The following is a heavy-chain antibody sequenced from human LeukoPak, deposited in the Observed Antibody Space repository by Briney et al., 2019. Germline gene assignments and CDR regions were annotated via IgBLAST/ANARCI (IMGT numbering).Heavy chain of an antibody. V-gene: IGHV4-34*01. J-gene: IGHJ4*02. Sequence: SETLSLTCAVYGGSFSGYYWSWIRQPPGKGLEWIGEINHSGSTNYNPSLKSRVTISVDTSKNQFSLKLSSVTAADTAVYYCARSTTAGYCSSTSCYRRYFDYWGQGTLVTVSS. CDR3: ARSTTAGYCSSTSCYRRYFDY. CDR2: INHSGST. D-gene: IGHD2-2*02. CDR1: GGSFSGYY.